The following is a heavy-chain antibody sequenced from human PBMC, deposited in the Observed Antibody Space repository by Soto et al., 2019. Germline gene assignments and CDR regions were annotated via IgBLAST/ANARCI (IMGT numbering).Heavy chain of an antibody. Sequence: ASVKVSSKASGYTFTSYYMHWVRQAPGQGLEWMGIINPSGGSTSYAQKFQGRVTMTRDTSTSTVYMELSSLRSEDTAVYYCARDYMSVGQQLGYYYYYMDVWGKGTTVTVSS. J-gene: IGHJ6*03. CDR3: ARDYMSVGQQLGYYYYYMDV. V-gene: IGHV1-46*03. CDR1: GYTFTSYY. D-gene: IGHD6-13*01. CDR2: INPSGGST.